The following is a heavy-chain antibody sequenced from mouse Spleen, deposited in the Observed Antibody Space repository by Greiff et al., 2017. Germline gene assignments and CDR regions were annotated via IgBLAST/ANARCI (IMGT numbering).Heavy chain of an antibody. CDR1: GYAFTNYL. V-gene: IGHV1-54*01. J-gene: IGHJ2*01. Sequence: QGRRKQSGAELVRPGTSVKVSCKASGYAFTNYLIEWVKQRPGQGLEWIGVINPGSGGTNYNEKFKGKATLTADKSSSTAYMQLSSLTSEDSAVYFCARTYYYFDYWGQGTTLTVSS. D-gene: IGHD1-1*01. CDR2: INPGSGGT. CDR3: ARTYYYFDY.